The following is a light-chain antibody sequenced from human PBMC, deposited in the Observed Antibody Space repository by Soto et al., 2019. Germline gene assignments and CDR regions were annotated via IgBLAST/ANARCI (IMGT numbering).Light chain of an antibody. CDR3: SSYTSSSHVV. CDR2: EVS. V-gene: IGLV2-18*02. Sequence: QSVLTQPPSVSGSPGQSVTISCTGTSSDVGSYNRVSWYQQPPGTAPKLMIYEVSNRPSGVPDRFSGSKSGNTASLTISGIQAEDEADYYCSSYTSSSHVVFGGGTKVTVL. J-gene: IGLJ2*01. CDR1: SSDVGSYNR.